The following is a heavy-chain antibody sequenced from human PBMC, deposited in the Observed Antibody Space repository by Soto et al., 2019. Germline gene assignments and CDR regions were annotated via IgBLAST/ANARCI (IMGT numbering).Heavy chain of an antibody. J-gene: IGHJ3*02. CDR2: VSSTGSSA. CDR3: ARDPYSNYDRGAFDI. V-gene: IGHV3-23*01. CDR1: GFTFRGFA. Sequence: PGGSLRLSCAASGFTFRGFAMSWVRQAPGKGLEWVSSVSSTGSSAYYADSVKGRFTVSRDNSKNTVYLQMHNLRAEDTAVYYCARDPYSNYDRGAFDIWGQGTMVTVSS. D-gene: IGHD4-4*01.